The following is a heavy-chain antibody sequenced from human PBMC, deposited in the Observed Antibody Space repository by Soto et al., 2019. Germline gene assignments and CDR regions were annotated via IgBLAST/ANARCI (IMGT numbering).Heavy chain of an antibody. CDR2: IYYSGST. J-gene: IGHJ6*02. CDR3: ARATNRKGNCSGASCYSENYYYYGMDV. Sequence: SETLSLTCTVSGGSISSGDYYWSWIRQPPGKGMEWIGYIYYSGSTYYNPSLKSRVTISVDTSKNQFSLKLSSVTAADTAVYYCARATNRKGNCSGASCYSENYYYYGMDVWGQGTTVTVSS. D-gene: IGHD2-15*01. V-gene: IGHV4-30-4*01. CDR1: GGSISSGDYY.